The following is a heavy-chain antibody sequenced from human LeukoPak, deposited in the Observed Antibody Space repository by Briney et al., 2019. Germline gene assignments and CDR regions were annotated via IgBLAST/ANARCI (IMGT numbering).Heavy chain of an antibody. Sequence: ASVKVSCKASGYTFTSYYMHWVRQAPGQGLEWMGIINPSGGSTSYAQKFQGRVTMTRDTSTSTVYMELSRLRSDDTAVYYCASGSYDFWSGYDWGQGTLVTVSS. CDR3: ASGSYDFWSGYD. V-gene: IGHV1-46*01. CDR2: INPSGGST. J-gene: IGHJ4*02. D-gene: IGHD3-3*01. CDR1: GYTFTSYY.